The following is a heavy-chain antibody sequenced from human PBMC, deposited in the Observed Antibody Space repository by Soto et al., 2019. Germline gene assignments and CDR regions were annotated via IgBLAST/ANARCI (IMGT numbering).Heavy chain of an antibody. V-gene: IGHV3-74*03. CDR2: IDAAGSVT. D-gene: IGHD4-17*01. Sequence: GGSLRLSCTTSGFTFSTYWMHWVRQTPGKGLVWVSRIDAAGSVTTYADSVKGRFTISRDNAKNTLYLQMNSVRAEDTGVYYCARVPLDGNYANGVDVWGQGTTVTVSS. CDR1: GFTFSTYW. J-gene: IGHJ6*02. CDR3: ARVPLDGNYANGVDV.